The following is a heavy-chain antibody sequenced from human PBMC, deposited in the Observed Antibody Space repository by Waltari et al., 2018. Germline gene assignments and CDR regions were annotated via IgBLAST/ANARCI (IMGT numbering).Heavy chain of an antibody. CDR3: AKVPGTSQLYYLDN. Sequence: QVQLVESGGGAVQPGRSLRLSCAATGFTFSSYAIHWVRQAPGKGLEWVAVISYNGNDKYYTDSVKGRFTISRDNSKNTLYLQMNSLRPEDTAVYYCAKVPGTSQLYYLDNWGQGTLVTVSS. J-gene: IGHJ4*02. V-gene: IGHV3-30*18. D-gene: IGHD1-1*01. CDR2: ISYNGNDK. CDR1: GFTFSSYA.